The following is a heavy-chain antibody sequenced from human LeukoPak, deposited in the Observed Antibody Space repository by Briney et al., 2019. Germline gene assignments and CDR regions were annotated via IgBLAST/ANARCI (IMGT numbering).Heavy chain of an antibody. J-gene: IGHJ4*02. Sequence: PGGSLRLSCAASGFTFSSYSMNWVRQAPGKGLEWVSSISSSSSYIYYADSVKGRFTISRDNAKNSLYLQMNSLRAEDTAVYYCARYITMIVVDNPGFDYWGQGSLVTVSS. CDR1: GFTFSSYS. CDR2: ISSSSSYI. V-gene: IGHV3-21*01. CDR3: ARYITMIVVDNPGFDY. D-gene: IGHD3-22*01.